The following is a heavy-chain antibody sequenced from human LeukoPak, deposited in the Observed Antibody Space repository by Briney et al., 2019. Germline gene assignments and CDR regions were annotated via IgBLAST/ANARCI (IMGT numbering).Heavy chain of an antibody. D-gene: IGHD4-17*01. CDR2: ISTYNGNA. Sequence: EASVKVSCKTSGYTFTYYGITWVRQAPGQGLEWMGWISTYNGNANYAQNLQGRVTMTTDTSTTTVYMELRSLRSDDTAVYYCARDLEGYGDSPDIWGQGTMVTVSS. CDR1: GYTFTYYG. CDR3: ARDLEGYGDSPDI. J-gene: IGHJ3*02. V-gene: IGHV1-18*01.